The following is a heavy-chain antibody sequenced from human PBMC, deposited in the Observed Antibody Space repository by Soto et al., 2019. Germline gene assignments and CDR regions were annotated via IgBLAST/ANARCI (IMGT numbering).Heavy chain of an antibody. CDR3: ARAGYASGFDY. D-gene: IGHD2-8*01. Sequence: SETLSLTCAVSGGSISSGGYSWSWIRQPPGKGLEWIGYIYHSGSTYYNPSLKSRVTISVDGSKNQFSLKLSSVTAADTAVYYCARAGYASGFDYWGQGTLVTVSS. CDR1: GGSISSGGYS. V-gene: IGHV4-30-2*01. J-gene: IGHJ4*02. CDR2: IYHSGST.